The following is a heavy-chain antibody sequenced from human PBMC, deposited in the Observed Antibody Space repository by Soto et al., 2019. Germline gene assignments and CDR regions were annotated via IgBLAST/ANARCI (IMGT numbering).Heavy chain of an antibody. CDR1: GGIFSDYA. CDR2: IVPKYGTA. V-gene: IGHV1-69*12. Sequence: QVQLVQSGGEVRKPGTSVKVSCRASGGIFSDYAISWVRQAPGQGLEWVGGIVPKYGTAKYARKFEDRVTLTADELSSTVYMEMNGLRSEDTALYYCARDMLSSLVVETPHLFESWGQGTRPTVSS. CDR3: ARDMLSSLVVETPHLFES. D-gene: IGHD2-21*01. J-gene: IGHJ5*01.